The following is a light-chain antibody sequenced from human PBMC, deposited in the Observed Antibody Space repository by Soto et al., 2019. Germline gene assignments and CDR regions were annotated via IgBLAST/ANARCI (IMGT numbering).Light chain of an antibody. J-gene: IGKJ1*01. CDR2: GAS. CDR3: QQYGNSPQT. Sequence: EIVLTQSPGTLSLSPGERATLSCRASQSVSSNYLAWYQQKSGQAPRLLIYGASNRAAGIPDRFSGSGSGTDFTLTISGLEPEDFAVYYCQQYGNSPQTFGQGTKVEIK. V-gene: IGKV3-20*01. CDR1: QSVSSNY.